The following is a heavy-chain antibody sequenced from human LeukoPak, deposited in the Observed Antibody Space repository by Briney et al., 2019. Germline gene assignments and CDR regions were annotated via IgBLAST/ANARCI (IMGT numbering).Heavy chain of an antibody. CDR2: VNSDGSST. V-gene: IGHV3-74*01. D-gene: IGHD1-26*01. J-gene: IGHJ6*03. CDR1: GFTFSNYW. Sequence: GGSLRLSCAASGFTFSNYWMHWVRQAPGKGLVWVSRVNSDGSSTSYADSVKGRFTISRDNAKNTLYLQMNSLRAEDTAVYYCARVSSGSYFGYYYYYMDVWGKGTTVTVSS. CDR3: ARVSSGSYFGYYYYYMDV.